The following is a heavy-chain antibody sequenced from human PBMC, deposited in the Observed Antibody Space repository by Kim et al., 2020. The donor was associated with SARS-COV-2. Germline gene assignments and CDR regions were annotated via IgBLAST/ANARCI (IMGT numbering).Heavy chain of an antibody. V-gene: IGHV4-39*01. D-gene: IGHD3-9*01. J-gene: IGHJ6*02. CDR3: ARHGPYSYDILTGPKIYYYYGMDV. CDR2: IYYSGST. CDR1: GGSISSSSYY. Sequence: SETLSLTCTVSGGSISSSSYYWGWIRQPPGKGLEWIGSIYYSGSTYYNPSLKSRVTISVDTSKNQFSLKLSSVTAADTAVYYCARHGPYSYDILTGPKIYYYYGMDVWGQGTTVTVSS.